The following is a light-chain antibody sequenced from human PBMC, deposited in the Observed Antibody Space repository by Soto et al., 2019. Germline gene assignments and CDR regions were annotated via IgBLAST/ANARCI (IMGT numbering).Light chain of an antibody. V-gene: IGKV3-20*01. J-gene: IGKJ1*01. Sequence: ESVLTQSPGTLSLSPGERATLSCRASQSFNTIYLSWYQQKPGQATRLLIYGASSRATGIPDRFSGSGSGTDFTLTISRMEPEDFAVYYCHQYDSWTFGQGTKLDIK. CDR1: QSFNTIY. CDR3: HQYDSWT. CDR2: GAS.